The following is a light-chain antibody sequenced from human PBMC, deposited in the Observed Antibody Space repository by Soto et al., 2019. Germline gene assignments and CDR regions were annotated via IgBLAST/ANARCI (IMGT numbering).Light chain of an antibody. CDR2: GAA. V-gene: IGKV3-20*01. CDR1: QSVDSNY. CDR3: QQYGRLPLT. J-gene: IGKJ1*01. Sequence: EIVXTQSPGTLSLSPGERATLSCRASQSVDSNYLAWYQQKPGQAPRLLFYGAASRATGIPDRFSGSGSGADFTLTISRLDPEDAAVYYCQQYGRLPLTFGQGTKVDIK.